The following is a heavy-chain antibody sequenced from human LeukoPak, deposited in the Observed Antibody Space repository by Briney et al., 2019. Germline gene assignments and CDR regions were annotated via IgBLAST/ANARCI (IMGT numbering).Heavy chain of an antibody. J-gene: IGHJ4*02. Sequence: GGSLRLSCAASGFTFSSYALSWVRQAPGKGLEWVSTISGSGGSGSGGSTYYADSVKGRFTISRDNSKNTLYLQMNSLRAEDTAVYYCARRAGEYSHPYDYWGQGTLVTVSS. CDR1: GFTFSSYA. CDR2: ISGSGGSGSGGST. D-gene: IGHD4-17*01. V-gene: IGHV3-23*01. CDR3: ARRAGEYSHPYDY.